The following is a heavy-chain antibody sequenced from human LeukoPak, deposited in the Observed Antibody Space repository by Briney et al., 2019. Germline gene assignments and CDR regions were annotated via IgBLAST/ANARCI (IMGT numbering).Heavy chain of an antibody. Sequence: ASVKVSCKASGYTFTSYYMHWVRQAPGQGLEWMGIINPSGGSTSYAQKFQGRVTMTRDTSTSTVYMELSSLRSEDTAVYYCARDLLFPTVTSDYYYYGMDVWGQGTTVTVSS. J-gene: IGHJ6*02. D-gene: IGHD4-17*01. CDR3: ARDLLFPTVTSDYYYYGMDV. CDR1: GYTFTSYY. V-gene: IGHV1-46*01. CDR2: INPSGGST.